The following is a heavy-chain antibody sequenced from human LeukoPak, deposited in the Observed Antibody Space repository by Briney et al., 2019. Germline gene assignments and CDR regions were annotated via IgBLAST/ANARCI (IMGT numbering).Heavy chain of an antibody. CDR2: IRYDGSNK. Sequence: PGGSLRLSCAASGFTFSSYVIHWVRQAPGKGLEWVAFIRYDGSNKYYADSVKGRFTISRDNSKNTLYLQMNSLRAEDTAVYYCTKDKGDYWGQGTLVTVSS. J-gene: IGHJ4*02. V-gene: IGHV3-30*02. CDR3: TKDKGDY. CDR1: GFTFSSYV.